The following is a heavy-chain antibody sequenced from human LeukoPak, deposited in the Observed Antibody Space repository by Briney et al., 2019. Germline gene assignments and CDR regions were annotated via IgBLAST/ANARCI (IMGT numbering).Heavy chain of an antibody. CDR1: GGSFSVYY. V-gene: IGHV4-34*01. J-gene: IGHJ5*02. Sequence: SETLSLTCAVYGGSFSVYYWSWIRQPPGKGLEWIGEINHSGSTNYNLSLKSRVTITVDTSKNQFSLKLSSVTAADTAVYYCARASLCSSTSCYPVDPWGQGTLVTVSS. CDR2: INHSGST. D-gene: IGHD2-2*01. CDR3: ARASLCSSTSCYPVDP.